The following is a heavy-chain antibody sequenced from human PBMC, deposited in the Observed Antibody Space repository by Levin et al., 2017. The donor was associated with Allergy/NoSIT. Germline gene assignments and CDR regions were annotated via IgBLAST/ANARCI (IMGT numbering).Heavy chain of an antibody. CDR2: IYWNDDK. D-gene: IGHD4-17*01. Sequence: SGPTLVKPTQTLTLTCTFSGFSLSTSGVGVGWIRPPPGKALEWLALIYWNDDKRYSPSLKSRLTITKDTSKNQVVLTMTNMDPVDTATYYCAHQTTVINWFDPWGQGTLVTVSS. CDR1: GFSLSTSGVG. J-gene: IGHJ5*02. V-gene: IGHV2-5*01. CDR3: AHQTTVINWFDP.